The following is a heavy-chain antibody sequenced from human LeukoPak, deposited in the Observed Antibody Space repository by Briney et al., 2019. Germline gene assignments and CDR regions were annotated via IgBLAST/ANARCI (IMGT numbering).Heavy chain of an antibody. V-gene: IGHV3-74*01. CDR2: IKDGGTTT. J-gene: IGHJ4*02. CDR1: GFTFSSYW. Sequence: GGSLRLSCAASGFTFSSYWIPWVRQVPGKGLVWVSRIKDGGTTTDYADSVKGRFTISRDDAKNTLYLQMNSLRAEDTAVYYCTTIRPGYWGQGTLVTVSP. D-gene: IGHD5-12*01. CDR3: TTIRPGY.